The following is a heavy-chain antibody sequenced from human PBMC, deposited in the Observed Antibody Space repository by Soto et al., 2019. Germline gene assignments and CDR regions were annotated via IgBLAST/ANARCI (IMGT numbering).Heavy chain of an antibody. CDR2: IYSNGDT. CDR3: ARKSDSSPVPEADGV. V-gene: IGHV3-53*02. D-gene: IGHD2-8*01. CDR1: GFSDGSNY. Sequence: EVQLVETGGGLIQPGGSLRLSCAASGFSDGSNYMTWVRQSPGKGLEWVSLIYSNGDTDYADSVKGRFSISRDNFKNPLYLQMNNLRAEDTAVYHCARKSDSSPVPEADGVWGRGTLVTVSS. J-gene: IGHJ4*02.